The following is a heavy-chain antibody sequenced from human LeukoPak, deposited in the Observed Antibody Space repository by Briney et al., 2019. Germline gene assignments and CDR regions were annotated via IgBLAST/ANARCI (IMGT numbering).Heavy chain of an antibody. Sequence: SETLSLTCTVSGGSISSYYWSWIRQPPGKGLEWIGYIYYSGSTNYNPSLKSRVTISVDTSKNQFSLKLSSVTAADTAVYSCARLITGGWLNYWGQGTLVTVSS. CDR3: ARLITGGWLNY. CDR1: GGSISSYY. V-gene: IGHV4-59*08. J-gene: IGHJ4*02. CDR2: IYYSGST. D-gene: IGHD3-22*01.